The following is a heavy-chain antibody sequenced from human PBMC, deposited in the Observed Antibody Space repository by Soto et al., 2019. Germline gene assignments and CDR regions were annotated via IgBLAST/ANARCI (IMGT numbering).Heavy chain of an antibody. CDR2: VISASGSV. Sequence: QVQVVQSGAEVKKPGSSVKISCKASGRIFSSFPTSWVRQVPGQGLEWMGGVISASGSVTYAPKFQGRVTMPAVNSAGIGYMELTSRTSEDTAIYYCARVGSRDAYNYVLDQWGPGTMVTVSS. V-gene: IGHV1-69*06. CDR1: GRIFSSFP. D-gene: IGHD5-18*01. CDR3: ARVGSRDAYNYVLDQ. J-gene: IGHJ1*01.